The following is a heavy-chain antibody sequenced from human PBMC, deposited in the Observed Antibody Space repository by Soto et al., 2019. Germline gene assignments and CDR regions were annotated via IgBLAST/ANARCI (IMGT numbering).Heavy chain of an antibody. CDR2: ISAYNGNT. Sequence: ASVKVSSNAAGYTFTSYGISWVRQAPGQGLEWMGWISAYNGNTNYAQKLQGRVTMTTDTSTSTAYLELRSLRSDDTAVYYCARDRGWLKYFDYWGQGTLVTVSS. CDR3: ARDRGWLKYFDY. J-gene: IGHJ4*02. CDR1: GYTFTSYG. V-gene: IGHV1-18*01. D-gene: IGHD6-19*01.